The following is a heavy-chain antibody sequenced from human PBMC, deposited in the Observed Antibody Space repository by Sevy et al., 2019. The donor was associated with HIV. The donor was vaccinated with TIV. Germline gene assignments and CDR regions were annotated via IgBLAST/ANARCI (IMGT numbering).Heavy chain of an antibody. Sequence: SETLSLTCTVSGGSVSSGSYYWGWIRQPPGKGLEWIGYIYYSGSTNYNPSLKSRVTISVDTSKNQFSLKLSSVTAADTAVYYCARDNRGKQAAFDIWGQGTMVTVSS. CDR3: ARDNRGKQAAFDI. J-gene: IGHJ3*02. D-gene: IGHD1-26*01. CDR1: GGSVSSGSYY. CDR2: IYYSGST. V-gene: IGHV4-61*01.